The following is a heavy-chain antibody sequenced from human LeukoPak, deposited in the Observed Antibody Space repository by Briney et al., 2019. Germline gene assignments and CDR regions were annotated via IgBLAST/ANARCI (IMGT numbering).Heavy chain of an antibody. CDR3: AELGITMIGGV. Sequence: GGSLRLSCAASGFTFSSYSMNWVRQAPGKGLEWVSYISSSSSTIYYADSVKGRFTISRDNAKNSLYLQMNSLRAEDTAVYYCAELGITMIGGVWGEGTTVTISS. CDR2: ISSSSSTI. CDR1: GFTFSSYS. D-gene: IGHD3-10*02. V-gene: IGHV3-48*04. J-gene: IGHJ6*04.